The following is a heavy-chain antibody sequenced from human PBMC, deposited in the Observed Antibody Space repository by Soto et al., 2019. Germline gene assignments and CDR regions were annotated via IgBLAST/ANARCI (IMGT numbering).Heavy chain of an antibody. CDR2: MNPNSGNT. D-gene: IGHD6-13*01. CDR3: ARERAAAGSNWFDP. J-gene: IGHJ5*02. V-gene: IGHV1-8*01. Sequence: GASVKVSCKASGYTFTSYDINWVRQATGQGLEWTGWMNPNSGNTGYAQKFQGRVTMTRNTSISTAYMELSSLRSEDTAVYYCARERAAAGSNWFDPWGQGTLVTV. CDR1: GYTFTSYD.